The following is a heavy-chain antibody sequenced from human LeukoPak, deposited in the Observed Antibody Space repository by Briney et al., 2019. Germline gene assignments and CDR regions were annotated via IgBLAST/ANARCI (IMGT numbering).Heavy chain of an antibody. CDR3: AKDIVGGNYYGMDV. CDR1: GFTFDDYA. J-gene: IGHJ6*02. CDR2: INWNSGFI. D-gene: IGHD1-26*01. Sequence: PGSPLRLSCAVSGFTFDDYAMHWVRQAPGEGLEWVSGINWNSGFIVYADSVRGRFTISRDNAKNSLYLQMNSLRAEDTALYYCAKDIVGGNYYGMDVWGQGTTVTVSS. V-gene: IGHV3-9*01.